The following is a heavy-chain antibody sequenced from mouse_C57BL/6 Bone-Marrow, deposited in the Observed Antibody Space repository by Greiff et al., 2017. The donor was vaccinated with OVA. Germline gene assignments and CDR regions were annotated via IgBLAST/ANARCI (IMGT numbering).Heavy chain of an antibody. Sequence: QVQLQQPGAELVRPGTSVKLSCKASGYTFTSYWMNWVKQRPGQGLEWIGVIDPSDSYTNYNQKFKGKATLTVDKSSSTAYMQLSSLTSVDSAVYYCARDDYDNYWGQGTTLTVSS. CDR3: ARDDYDNY. D-gene: IGHD2-4*01. CDR2: IDPSDSYT. J-gene: IGHJ2*01. V-gene: IGHV1-59*01. CDR1: GYTFTSYW.